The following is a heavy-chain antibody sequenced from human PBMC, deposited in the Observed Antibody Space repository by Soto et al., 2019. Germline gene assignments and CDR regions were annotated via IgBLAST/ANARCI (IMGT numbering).Heavy chain of an antibody. Sequence: SVKVSCKASGFTFTSSAVQWVRQARGQRLEWIGWIVVGSGNTNYAQKFQESVTITRDMSTSTAYMELSSLRSEDTAVYYCAAGDFWSGYMEGMDVWGQGTTVTVSS. CDR2: IVVGSGNT. D-gene: IGHD3-3*01. J-gene: IGHJ6*02. CDR1: GFTFTSSA. CDR3: AAGDFWSGYMEGMDV. V-gene: IGHV1-58*01.